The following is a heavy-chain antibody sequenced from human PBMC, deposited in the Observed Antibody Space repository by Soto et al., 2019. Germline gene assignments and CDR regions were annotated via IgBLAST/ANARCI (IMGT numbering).Heavy chain of an antibody. Sequence: EVQLVESGGGLVQPGGSLRLSCAASGFTFSSYWMHWVRQVPEKGLVWVSRINSDGSSTTYADSVRGRFTISRDNAKNTLYLQMHSLRAEDTAVYYCARDIVVVVATSDYGMDVWGQGTTVTVSS. CDR1: GFTFSSYW. J-gene: IGHJ6*02. D-gene: IGHD2-15*01. CDR3: ARDIVVVVATSDYGMDV. V-gene: IGHV3-74*01. CDR2: INSDGSST.